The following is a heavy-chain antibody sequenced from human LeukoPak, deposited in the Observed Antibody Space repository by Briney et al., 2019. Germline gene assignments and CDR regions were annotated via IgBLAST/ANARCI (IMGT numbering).Heavy chain of an antibody. Sequence: GGSLRLSCAASGFTFFSSWMTWVRQAPGKGLEWVSYISSSGSTIYYADSVKGRFTISRDNAKNSLYLQMNSLRAEDTAVYYCAKDPTDFDSSGQTYFDYWGQGSLVTVSS. D-gene: IGHD3-22*01. V-gene: IGHV3-48*04. CDR3: AKDPTDFDSSGQTYFDY. J-gene: IGHJ4*02. CDR2: ISSSGSTI. CDR1: GFTFFSSW.